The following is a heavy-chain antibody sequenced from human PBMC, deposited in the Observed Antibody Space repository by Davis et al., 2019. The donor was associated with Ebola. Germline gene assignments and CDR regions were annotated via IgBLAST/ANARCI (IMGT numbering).Heavy chain of an antibody. Sequence: PGGSLRLSCAGFGFTFDNYAMHWVRQAPGKGLEWVSGISWNSGNIGYADSVKGRFTISRDNAKNSLYLQMNSLRAEDTAVYYCARAWGCGGTCYPDAFDIWGQGTMVTISS. V-gene: IGHV3-9*01. CDR1: GFTFDNYA. J-gene: IGHJ3*02. D-gene: IGHD2-15*01. CDR3: ARAWGCGGTCYPDAFDI. CDR2: ISWNSGNI.